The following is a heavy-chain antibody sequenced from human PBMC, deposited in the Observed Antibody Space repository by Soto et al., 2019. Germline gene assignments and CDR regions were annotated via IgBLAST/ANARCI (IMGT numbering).Heavy chain of an antibody. CDR3: ARGTGAQLMYFDL. V-gene: IGHV3-13*01. CDR2: IGTVGDT. Sequence: EVNLVEFGGGLVRPGGSLRLSCAASGFTFSNSDMHWVRQTTGKGLEWLSGIGTVGDTYYPPSVRGRFTISRENAKNSLYLQMDGLRAEDTAVYFCARGTGAQLMYFDLWGRGTLVTVSS. J-gene: IGHJ2*01. D-gene: IGHD7-27*01. CDR1: GFTFSNSD.